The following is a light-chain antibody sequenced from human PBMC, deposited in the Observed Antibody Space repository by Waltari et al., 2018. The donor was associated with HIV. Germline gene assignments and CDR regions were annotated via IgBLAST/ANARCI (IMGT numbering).Light chain of an antibody. J-gene: IGLJ2*01. CDR2: EVS. V-gene: IGLV2-23*02. CDR3: CSYAGSSTLV. Sequence: QSALTQPASVSGSPGQSITISCTGTRRDVGSYNLFSWYQQHPGKAPKLMIYEVSKRPSGVSNRFSGSKSGNTASLTISGLQAEDEADYYCCSYAGSSTLVFGGGTKLTVL. CDR1: RRDVGSYNL.